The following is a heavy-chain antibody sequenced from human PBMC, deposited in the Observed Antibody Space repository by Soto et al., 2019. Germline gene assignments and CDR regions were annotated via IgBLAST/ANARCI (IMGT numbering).Heavy chain of an antibody. CDR3: VHTSGSGNSACFDY. CDR1: GFSLSTSRVG. D-gene: IGHD3-10*01. V-gene: IGHV2-5*02. Sequence: KESGPTLVKPTQTLTLTCTFSGFSLSTSRVGVGWIRQPPGKALEWLALIYWDDDKRYSPSLKSRLTITKDTSKNQVVLTMTNTDPVDTATYYCVHTSGSGNSACFDYWGQGTLVTVSS. CDR2: IYWDDDK. J-gene: IGHJ4*02.